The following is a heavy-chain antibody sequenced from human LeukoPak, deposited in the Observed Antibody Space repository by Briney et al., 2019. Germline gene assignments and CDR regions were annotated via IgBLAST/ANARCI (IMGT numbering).Heavy chain of an antibody. CDR2: ISGSGGST. CDR1: GFAFSSYA. D-gene: IGHD6-13*01. CDR3: AKDSVGYSSSWYYFDY. Sequence: GGSLRLSCAASGFAFSSYAMSWVRQAPGKGLEWVSAISGSGGSTYYADSVKGRFTISRDNSKNTLYLQMNSLRAEDTAVYYCAKDSVGYSSSWYYFDYWGQGTLVTVSS. J-gene: IGHJ4*02. V-gene: IGHV3-23*01.